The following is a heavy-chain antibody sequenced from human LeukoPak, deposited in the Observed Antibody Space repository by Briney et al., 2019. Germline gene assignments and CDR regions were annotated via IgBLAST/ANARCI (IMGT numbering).Heavy chain of an antibody. V-gene: IGHV3-21*01. CDR1: GFTFSSYS. CDR3: ARGGFGYCSGGSCYGLSPFDY. Sequence: GGSLRLSCAASGFTFSSYSMKWVRQAPGKGLEWVSSISSSSSYIYYADSVKGRFTISRDNAKNSLYLQMNSLRAEDTAVYYCARGGFGYCSGGSCYGLSPFDYWGQGTLVTVSS. J-gene: IGHJ4*02. D-gene: IGHD2-15*01. CDR2: ISSSSSYI.